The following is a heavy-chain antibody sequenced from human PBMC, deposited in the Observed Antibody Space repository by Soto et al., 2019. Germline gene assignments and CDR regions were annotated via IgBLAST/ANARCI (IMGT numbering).Heavy chain of an antibody. V-gene: IGHV3-23*01. J-gene: IGHJ4*02. D-gene: IGHD6-19*01. CDR3: AKVPVLSYSSGRFYFDY. Sequence: VQLLESGGGLVQPGGSLRLFCAASGFTFSSYAMSWVRQAPGKGMEWVSGISGSGGNTYYADSVKGRFTISRDNSKNTLYLQMYSLRAEDTALYYCAKVPVLSYSSGRFYFDYWGQGTLVTVAS. CDR1: GFTFSSYA. CDR2: ISGSGGNT.